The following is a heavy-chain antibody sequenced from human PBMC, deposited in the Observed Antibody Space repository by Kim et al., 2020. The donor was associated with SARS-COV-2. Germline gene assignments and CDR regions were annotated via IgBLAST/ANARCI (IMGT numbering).Heavy chain of an antibody. J-gene: IGHJ5*02. CDR2: IWYDGSNK. D-gene: IGHD3-10*01. CDR1: GFTFSSYG. V-gene: IGHV3-33*01. CDR3: ARDSLWFGELWFDP. Sequence: GGSLRLSCAASGFTFSSYGMHWVRQAPGKGLEWVAVIWYDGSNKYYADSVKGRFTISRDNSKNTLYLQMNSLRAEDTAVYYCARDSLWFGELWFDPWGQGTLVTVSS.